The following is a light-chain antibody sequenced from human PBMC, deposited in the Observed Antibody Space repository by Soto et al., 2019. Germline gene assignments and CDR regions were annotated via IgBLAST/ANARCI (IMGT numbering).Light chain of an antibody. Sequence: QSVLTQPDSVXVSPGQAITISCTGTSSDVGGYNYVSWYQQHPGKAPKLMIYDVTNRRSGVSNRFSGSQSGKTASLTISGLQAEDEADYYCSSYTSSNTQVFGTRTKVTVL. CDR2: DVT. J-gene: IGLJ1*01. CDR1: SSDVGGYNY. CDR3: SSYTSSNTQV. V-gene: IGLV2-14*01.